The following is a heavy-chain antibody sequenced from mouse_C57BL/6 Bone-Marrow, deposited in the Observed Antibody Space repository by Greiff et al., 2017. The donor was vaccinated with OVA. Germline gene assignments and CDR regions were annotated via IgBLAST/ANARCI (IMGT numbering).Heavy chain of an antibody. J-gene: IGHJ3*01. V-gene: IGHV5-4*01. CDR2: ISDGGSYT. CDR1: GFTFSSYA. CDR3: ARDRRTMVTPLWFAY. Sequence: EVQVVESGGGLVKPGGSLKLSCAASGFTFSSYAMSWVRQTPEKRLEWVATISDGGSYTYYPDNVKGRFTISRDNAKNNLYLQMSHLKSEDTAMYYCARDRRTMVTPLWFAYWGQGTLVTVSA. D-gene: IGHD2-3*01.